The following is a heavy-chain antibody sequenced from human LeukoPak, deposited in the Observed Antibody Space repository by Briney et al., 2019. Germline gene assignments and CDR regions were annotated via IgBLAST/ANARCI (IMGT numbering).Heavy chain of an antibody. D-gene: IGHD3-16*01. Sequence: GASVKVSCKASGGTFSSYAISWVRQAPGQGLERMGGIIPIFGTANYAQKFQGRVTITADESTSTAYMELSSLRSEDTAVYYCARASDWGLRGGLFDYWGQGTLVTVSS. CDR3: ARASDWGLRGGLFDY. V-gene: IGHV1-69*13. CDR1: GGTFSSYA. J-gene: IGHJ4*02. CDR2: IIPIFGTA.